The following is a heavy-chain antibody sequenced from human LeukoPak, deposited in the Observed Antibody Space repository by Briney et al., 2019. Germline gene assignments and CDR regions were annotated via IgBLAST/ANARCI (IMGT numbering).Heavy chain of an antibody. V-gene: IGHV4-34*01. CDR1: GGSFSGYY. CDR2: INHSGST. Sequence: PSQTLSLTCAVYGGSFSGYYWSWIRQPPGKGLEWIGEINHSGSTNYNPSLKSRVTISVDTSKNQFSLKLSSVTAADTAVYYCARGRVLWFGELSMAWFDPWGQGTLVTVSS. CDR3: ARGRVLWFGELSMAWFDP. J-gene: IGHJ5*02. D-gene: IGHD3-10*01.